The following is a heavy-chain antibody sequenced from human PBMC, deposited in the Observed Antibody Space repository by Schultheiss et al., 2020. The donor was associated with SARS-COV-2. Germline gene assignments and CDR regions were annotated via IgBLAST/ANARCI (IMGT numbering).Heavy chain of an antibody. CDR1: GFTFSSYG. V-gene: IGHV3-48*04. D-gene: IGHD6-19*01. J-gene: IGHJ4*02. CDR3: ARVRGTGWYFDY. Sequence: GGSLRLSCAASGFTFSSYGMHWVRQAPGKGLEWVSYISSSGGGDTIYYADSVKGRFTISRDNANNSLYLQMNSPRAEDTAVYYCARVRGTGWYFDYWGQGTLVTVSS. CDR2: ISSSGGGDTI.